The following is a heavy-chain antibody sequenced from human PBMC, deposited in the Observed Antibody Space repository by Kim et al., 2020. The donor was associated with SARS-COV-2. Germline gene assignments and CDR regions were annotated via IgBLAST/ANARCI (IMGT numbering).Heavy chain of an antibody. D-gene: IGHD3-10*01. V-gene: IGHV3-30*02. J-gene: IGHJ4*02. CDR2: DGSNK. CDR3: AILSGPDY. Sequence: DGSNKDYADSVKGRFTISRDKSKTTLDQQMNSLRAEDTAVYYCAILSGPDYWGQGTLVTVSS.